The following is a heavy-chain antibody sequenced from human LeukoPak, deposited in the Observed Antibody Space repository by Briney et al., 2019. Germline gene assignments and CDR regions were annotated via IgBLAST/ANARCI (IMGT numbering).Heavy chain of an antibody. D-gene: IGHD5-12*01. V-gene: IGHV3-33*06. Sequence: GGSLRLSCAASGFTFSSYGMHWVRQAPGKGLEWVAVIWYDGSNKYYADSVKGRFTISRDNSKNTLYLQMNSLSAEDTAVYYCAKVATIPPTPYYYYYYMDVWGKGTTVTVSS. CDR1: GFTFSSYG. CDR3: AKVATIPPTPYYYYYYMDV. J-gene: IGHJ6*03. CDR2: IWYDGSNK.